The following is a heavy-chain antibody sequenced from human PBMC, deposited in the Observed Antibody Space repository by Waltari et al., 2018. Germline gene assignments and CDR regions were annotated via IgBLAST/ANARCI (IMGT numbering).Heavy chain of an antibody. CDR1: RFAFSPYA. D-gene: IGHD3-10*01. Sequence: QGQLVESGGGGVQPARSLRLSCVASRFAFSPYALHWVRQAQGKGLEWVALITYDGGDKHYADSVKGRFTISRDNSKKTLFLQMSTLGPEDTAVYFCAREERTSSFYYLDLWGQGTLVTVSS. CDR2: ITYDGGDK. V-gene: IGHV3-30*04. CDR3: AREERTSSFYYLDL. J-gene: IGHJ4*02.